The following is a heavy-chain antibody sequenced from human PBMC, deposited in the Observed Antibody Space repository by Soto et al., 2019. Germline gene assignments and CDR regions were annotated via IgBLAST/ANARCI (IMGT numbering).Heavy chain of an antibody. D-gene: IGHD6-13*01. Sequence: PSETLSLTCTVSGGSISSSSYYWSWIRQPPGKGLEWIGSIYYSGSTYYNPSLKSRVTISVDTSKNQFSLKLSSVTAADTAVYYCARLRGYSSSWYFDYWGQGTLVTVSS. J-gene: IGHJ4*02. CDR2: IYYSGST. CDR1: GGSISSSSYY. V-gene: IGHV4-39*01. CDR3: ARLRGYSSSWYFDY.